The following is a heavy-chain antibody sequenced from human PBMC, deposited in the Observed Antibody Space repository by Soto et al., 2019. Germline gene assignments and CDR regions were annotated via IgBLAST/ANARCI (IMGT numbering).Heavy chain of an antibody. J-gene: IGHJ4*02. CDR1: GYTFTSYY. V-gene: IGHV1-46*01. CDR2: INPSGGST. Sequence: ASVKVSCKASGYTFTSYYMHWVRQAPGQGLEWMGIINPSGGSTSYAQKFQGRVTMTRDTSTSTVYMELSSLRSEDTAVYYCARDYYDSSGYPHPFDVWGQGTLVTVSS. D-gene: IGHD3-22*01. CDR3: ARDYYDSSGYPHPFDV.